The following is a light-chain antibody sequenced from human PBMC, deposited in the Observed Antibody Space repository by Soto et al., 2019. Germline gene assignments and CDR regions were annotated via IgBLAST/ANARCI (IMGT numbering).Light chain of an antibody. CDR3: SSYTSTTTYV. J-gene: IGLJ1*01. V-gene: IGLV2-14*01. Sequence: QSVLTQPASVSGSPGQSITISCTGTSSDVCGYNYVSWYQHHPGKAPKLMIYEVSDRPSGISNRFSGSKSGNTASLTISGLQAEDEADYYCSSYTSTTTYVFGTGTKLTVL. CDR1: SSDVCGYNY. CDR2: EVS.